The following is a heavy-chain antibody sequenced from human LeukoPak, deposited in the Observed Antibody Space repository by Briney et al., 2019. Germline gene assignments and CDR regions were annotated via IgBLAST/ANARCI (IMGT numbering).Heavy chain of an antibody. CDR1: GGAFSSYA. CDR3: ARCMADCSSTRCYDYYYYYMDV. D-gene: IGHD2-2*01. J-gene: IGHJ6*03. V-gene: IGHV1-69*01. CDR2: IIPIFGTA. Sequence: TVKVSCKASGGAFSSYAISWVRQAPGQGLEWMGGIIPIFGTANYAQKFQGRVTITADESTSTAYMELSSLRSEDTAVYYCARCMADCSSTRCYDYYYYYMDVWGKGTTVTVSS.